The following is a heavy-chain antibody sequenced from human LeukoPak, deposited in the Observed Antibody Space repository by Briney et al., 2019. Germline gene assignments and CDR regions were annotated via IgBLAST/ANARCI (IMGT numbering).Heavy chain of an antibody. Sequence: ASVKVSCKASGFTLTRHHISWVRQAPGQGLEGMGWIDAKAGDTSYAQRFQGRVTMTRDTSTTTVFLELRSLRLDDTAVYYCVREEWGSATIIDYWGQGTLVNVSS. J-gene: IGHJ4*02. V-gene: IGHV1-18*01. CDR2: IDAKAGDT. D-gene: IGHD3-3*01. CDR3: VREEWGSATIIDY. CDR1: GFTLTRHH.